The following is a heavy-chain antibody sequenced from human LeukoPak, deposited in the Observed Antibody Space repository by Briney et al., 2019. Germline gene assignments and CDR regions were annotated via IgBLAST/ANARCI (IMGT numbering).Heavy chain of an antibody. CDR1: SGSISSYY. Sequence: SETLSLTCTVSSGSISSYYWSWIRQPPGKGLEWIAYLFDSVNTKDNPSLQSRLTLSADTSKNQFSLRLSSVTAADTAVYYCATIKRGSIFGYFDFWGQGIKVTVSS. V-gene: IGHV4-59*01. CDR2: LFDSVNT. CDR3: ATIKRGSIFGYFDF. J-gene: IGHJ4*02. D-gene: IGHD5-18*01.